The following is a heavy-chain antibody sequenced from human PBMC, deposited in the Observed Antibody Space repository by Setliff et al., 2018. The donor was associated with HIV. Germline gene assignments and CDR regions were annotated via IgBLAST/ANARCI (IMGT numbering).Heavy chain of an antibody. CDR2: IRYDGSNK. D-gene: IGHD3-10*01. J-gene: IGHJ4*02. CDR1: GFTFSSYG. CDR3: AKVQHYYASGSYDY. V-gene: IGHV3-30*02. Sequence: GGSLRLSCAASGFTFSSYGMHWVRQAPGKGLEWVAFIRYDGSNKYYADSVKGRFTISRDNSKNTLYLQMNSLRAEDTAVYYCAKVQHYYASGSYDYWGQGTLVTVSS.